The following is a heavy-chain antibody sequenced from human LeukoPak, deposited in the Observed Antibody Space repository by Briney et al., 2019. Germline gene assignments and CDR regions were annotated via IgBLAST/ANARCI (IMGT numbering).Heavy chain of an antibody. V-gene: IGHV4-34*01. CDR2: INHSGST. CDR1: GGSFSGYY. D-gene: IGHD6-19*01. CDR3: ARPRRTYSSGQLYFDY. Sequence: SETLSLTCAVYGGSFSGYYWSWIRQPPGEGLEWIGEINHSGSTNYNPSLKSRVTISVDTSKNQFSLKLSSVTAADTAGYYCARPRRTYSSGQLYFDYWGQGTLVTVSS. J-gene: IGHJ4*02.